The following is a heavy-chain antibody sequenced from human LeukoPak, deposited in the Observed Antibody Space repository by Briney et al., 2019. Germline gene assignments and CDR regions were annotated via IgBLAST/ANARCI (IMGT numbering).Heavy chain of an antibody. Sequence: GGSLRLSCAASGFTFSSYEMNWVRQAPGKGLDWVSYISSSGSTIYYADSVKGRFTISRDNAKNSLYLQMNSLRAEDTAVYYCAREGYDYVWGSYRGDAFDIWGQGTMVTVSS. J-gene: IGHJ3*02. CDR2: ISSSGSTI. CDR3: AREGYDYVWGSYRGDAFDI. CDR1: GFTFSSYE. V-gene: IGHV3-48*03. D-gene: IGHD3-16*01.